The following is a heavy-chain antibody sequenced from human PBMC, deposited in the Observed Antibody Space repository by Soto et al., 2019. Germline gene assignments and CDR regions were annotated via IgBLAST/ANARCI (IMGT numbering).Heavy chain of an antibody. CDR1: GFTFNSYW. CDR3: ARDWAGDFDY. J-gene: IGHJ4*02. V-gene: IGHV3-7*05. Sequence: PGGSLRLSCAASGFTFNSYWMTWVRQAPGKGLEWVANIKQDGSEKYYVDSVRGRFTIFRDNAKNSLDLQMNSLGVEDTAVYYCARDWAGDFDYWGQGTLVTVSS. CDR2: IKQDGSEK. D-gene: IGHD3-10*01.